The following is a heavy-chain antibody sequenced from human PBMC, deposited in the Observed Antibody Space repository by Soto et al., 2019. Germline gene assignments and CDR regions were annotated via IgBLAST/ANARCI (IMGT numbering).Heavy chain of an antibody. D-gene: IGHD3-3*01. Sequence: GGSLRLSCAASGFTFSDYYMSWIRQAPGKGLEWVSYISSSGSTIYYADSVKGRFTISRDNAKNSLYLQMNSLRAEDTAVYYCATEQRVAIFGVASDAFGIWGQGTMVTVSS. CDR2: ISSSGSTI. J-gene: IGHJ3*02. V-gene: IGHV3-11*01. CDR1: GFTFSDYY. CDR3: ATEQRVAIFGVASDAFGI.